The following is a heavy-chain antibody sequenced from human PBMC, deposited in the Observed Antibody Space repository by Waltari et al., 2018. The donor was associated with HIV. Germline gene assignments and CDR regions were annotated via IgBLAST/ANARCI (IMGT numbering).Heavy chain of an antibody. CDR3: AKDISANYYDSQGGWYYDL. CDR1: GFPFKTYD. Sequence: QLQLVESGGGVVQPGRSLRLPCAAFGFPFKTYDIHWTRQAPGKGLEWVAVISYDGSNKDYGDSVKGRFTISKDNSKSTLYLQMNSLRAEDTAVYYCAKDISANYYDSQGGWYYDLWGRGTLVTVSS. J-gene: IGHJ2*01. CDR2: ISYDGSNK. D-gene: IGHD3-22*01. V-gene: IGHV3-30*18.